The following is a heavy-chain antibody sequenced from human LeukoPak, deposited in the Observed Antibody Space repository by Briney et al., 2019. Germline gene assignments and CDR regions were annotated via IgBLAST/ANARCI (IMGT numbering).Heavy chain of an antibody. CDR1: GGALTSYA. Sequence: SVKVSCKASGGALTSYAVSWVRQAPGQRLEWRGGIIPILGMANYAQKFQGRVTITADKSKSTAYMELSSLRSEDTAVYYCATGTAIVGATDAFDIWGQGTMVTVSS. V-gene: IGHV1-69*10. CDR3: ATGTAIVGATDAFDI. J-gene: IGHJ3*02. D-gene: IGHD1-26*01. CDR2: IIPILGMA.